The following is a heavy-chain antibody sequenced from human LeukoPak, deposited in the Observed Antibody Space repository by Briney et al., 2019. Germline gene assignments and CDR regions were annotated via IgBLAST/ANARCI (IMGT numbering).Heavy chain of an antibody. Sequence: SETLSLTCAVYGGSFSGYYWSWIRQPPGKGLEWIGEINHSGSTNYNPSLKSRVTISVDTSKNQFSLKLNSVTAADTAVYYCARGILTGPIYAFDIWGQGTLVTVSS. CDR3: ARGILTGPIYAFDI. CDR2: INHSGST. D-gene: IGHD3-9*01. V-gene: IGHV4-34*01. CDR1: GGSFSGYY. J-gene: IGHJ3*02.